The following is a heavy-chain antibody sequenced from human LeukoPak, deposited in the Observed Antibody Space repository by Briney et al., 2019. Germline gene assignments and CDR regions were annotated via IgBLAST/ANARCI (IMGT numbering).Heavy chain of an antibody. CDR1: GGTFSSYT. CDR2: IIPILGIA. D-gene: IGHD4-23*01. J-gene: IGHJ4*02. V-gene: IGHV1-69*02. CDR3: ARALSYGGNPRFDY. Sequence: ASVKVSCKASGGTFSSYTISWVRQAPGQGLEWMGRIIPILGIANYAQKFQGRVTITADKSTSTAYMELSSLRSEDTAVYYCARALSYGGNPRFDYWGQGTLVTVSS.